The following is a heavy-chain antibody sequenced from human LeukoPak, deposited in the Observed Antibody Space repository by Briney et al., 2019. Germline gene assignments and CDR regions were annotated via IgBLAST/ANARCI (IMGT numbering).Heavy chain of an antibody. V-gene: IGHV4-34*01. D-gene: IGHD1-14*01. Sequence: PSETLSLICAVYGGSFSGYYWSWLRQPPGKGLEWIGEINHSGSTNYNPSLKSRVTISVDTSKNQFSLKLSSVTAADTAVYYCARVRNPKYYYYYGMDVWGQGTTVTVSS. CDR3: ARVRNPKYYYYYGMDV. CDR1: GGSFSGYY. CDR2: INHSGST. J-gene: IGHJ6*02.